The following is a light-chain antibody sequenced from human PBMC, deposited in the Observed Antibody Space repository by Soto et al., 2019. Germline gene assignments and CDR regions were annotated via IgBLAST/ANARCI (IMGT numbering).Light chain of an antibody. J-gene: IGKJ4*01. V-gene: IGKV1-27*01. Sequence: KIQFASFPSTKLGDRVTITCRASQGIGVYLAWFQQKPGKVPKLLIYAASALQSGVPSRFSGSGSGTDFTLTISSLQPEDFATYYCQKYNSAPLTFGGGTKVDIK. CDR3: QKYNSAPLT. CDR2: AAS. CDR1: QGIGVY.